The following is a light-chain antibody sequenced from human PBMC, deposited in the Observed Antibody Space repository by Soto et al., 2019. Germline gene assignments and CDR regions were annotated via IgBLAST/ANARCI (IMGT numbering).Light chain of an antibody. V-gene: IGKV3-20*01. CDR3: EYYGTSIT. Sequence: EIVLTQSPATLSLSPGERATLSCRASQAVNTRLAWYQHKPGQAPRLLIHGTSNRATGIPDRFSGSGSGTDFTLTFSRLEPEDFAVYYCEYYGTSITFGGGTKVDIK. CDR1: QAVNTR. J-gene: IGKJ4*01. CDR2: GTS.